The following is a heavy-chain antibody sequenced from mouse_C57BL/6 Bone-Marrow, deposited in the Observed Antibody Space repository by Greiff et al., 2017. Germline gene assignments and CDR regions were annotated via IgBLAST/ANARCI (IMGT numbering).Heavy chain of an antibody. CDR1: GFNIKDDY. J-gene: IGHJ1*03. CDR3: TTSCDWYFDV. CDR2: IDPENGDT. V-gene: IGHV14-4*01. Sequence: VQLQQSGAELVRPGASVKLSCTASGFNIKDDYMHWVKQRPEQGLEGIGWIDPENGDTEYASKFQGKATITADTSSNTAYLQLSSLTSEDTAVYYCTTSCDWYFDVWGTGTTVTVSS.